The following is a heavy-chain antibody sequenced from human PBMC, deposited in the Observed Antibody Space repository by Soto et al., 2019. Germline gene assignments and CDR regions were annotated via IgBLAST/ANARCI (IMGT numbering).Heavy chain of an antibody. J-gene: IGHJ4*02. V-gene: IGHV4-4*02. CDR3: ARSAGWYAVHS. CDR2: VFHTGTT. CDR1: GDSVSSPYY. Sequence: QVQLQEWGTGLVKPSGTLSLTCAVSGDSVSSPYYWCWVRQRPGKGLEWIGEVFHTGTTSYNPSLRSRVTISMDKSINQFSLDLSSVTAADTAVYYCARSAGWYAVHSWGPGTLVIVSS. D-gene: IGHD6-19*01.